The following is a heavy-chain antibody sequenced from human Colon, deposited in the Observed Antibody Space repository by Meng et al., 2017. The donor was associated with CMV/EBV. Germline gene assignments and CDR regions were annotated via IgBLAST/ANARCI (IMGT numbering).Heavy chain of an antibody. V-gene: IGHV1-2*02. Sequence: ASVKVSCKASGYTLTGYYVHWVRQAPGQGLEWMGWINPNSGNTYYAQKLQGRVTMTRDTSVSTAYMELSRLRSDDTAVYYCARDLDYWGQGTLVTVSS. CDR1: GYTLTGYY. CDR2: INPNSGNT. CDR3: ARDLDY. J-gene: IGHJ4*02.